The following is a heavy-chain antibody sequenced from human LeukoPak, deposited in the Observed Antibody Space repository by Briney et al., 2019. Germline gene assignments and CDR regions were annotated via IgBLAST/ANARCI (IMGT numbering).Heavy chain of an antibody. CDR1: GSTFTIYG. CDR3: ARVERWLQSRPDY. J-gene: IGHJ4*02. V-gene: IGHV1-18*01. Sequence: GSVKVSCNASGSTFTIYGISWVRQGPGQGLEWMGWISAYNGNTNYTQKLQGRVTMTTATSTSTAYMELRSLRSDDTAVYYCARVERWLQSRPDYWGQGTLVTVSS. D-gene: IGHD5-24*01. CDR2: ISAYNGNT.